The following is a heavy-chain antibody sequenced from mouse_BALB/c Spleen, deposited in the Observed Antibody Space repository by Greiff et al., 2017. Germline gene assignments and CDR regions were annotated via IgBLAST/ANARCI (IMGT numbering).Heavy chain of an antibody. Sequence: EVQLQQSGAELVQPGASVKLSCTASGFNIKDTYMHWVKQRPEQGLEWIGRIDPANGNTKYDPKFQGKATITADTSSNTAYLQLSSLTSEDTAVYYCARWYGSYWYFDVWGAGTTVTVSS. CDR2: IDPANGNT. D-gene: IGHD1-1*01. J-gene: IGHJ1*01. CDR3: ARWYGSYWYFDV. V-gene: IGHV14-3*02. CDR1: GFNIKDTY.